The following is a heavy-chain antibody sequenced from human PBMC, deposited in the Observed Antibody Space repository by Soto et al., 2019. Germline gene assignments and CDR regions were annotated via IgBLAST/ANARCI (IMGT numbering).Heavy chain of an antibody. V-gene: IGHV1-69*02. Sequence: QVQLVQSGAEVKKPGSSVKVSCKASGGTFSSYTISWVRQAPGQGLEWMGRIIPILGIANYAQKFQGRVTITADKSTSTAYMELSSLRSEDTAVYYCARVGYCSGGSCYSARIAFYDYWGQGTLVTVSS. CDR1: GGTFSSYT. D-gene: IGHD2-15*01. CDR2: IIPILGIA. J-gene: IGHJ4*02. CDR3: ARVGYCSGGSCYSARIAFYDY.